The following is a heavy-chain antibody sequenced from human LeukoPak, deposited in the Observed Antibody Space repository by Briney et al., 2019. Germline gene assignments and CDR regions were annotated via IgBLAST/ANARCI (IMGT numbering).Heavy chain of an antibody. V-gene: IGHV1-46*01. J-gene: IGHJ4*02. Sequence: GASVKVSCKASGYTFTSYYMHWVRQAPGQGLEWMGIINPSGGSTSYAQKFQGRVTMTRDMSTSTVYMELSSLRSEDTAVYYCATHPSPYGSGSYYTLDYWGQGTLVTVSS. CDR2: INPSGGST. CDR1: GYTFTSYY. D-gene: IGHD3-10*01. CDR3: ATHPSPYGSGSYYTLDY.